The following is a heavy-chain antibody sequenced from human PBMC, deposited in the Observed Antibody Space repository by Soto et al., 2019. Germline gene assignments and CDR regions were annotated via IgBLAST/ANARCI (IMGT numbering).Heavy chain of an antibody. Sequence: EVQLVESGGGLVQPGGSLRLSCAVSAVTWMHWVRQTPGKGPVWVARINGVGSVTGYADSVRGRFTISRDNAKNTLYLQVNSLRAEDSGFYYCVRCYGGPPGWGQGTLVTVSS. D-gene: IGHD2-15*01. V-gene: IGHV3-74*01. CDR3: VRCYGGPPG. CDR2: INGVGSVT. CDR1: AVTW. J-gene: IGHJ4*02.